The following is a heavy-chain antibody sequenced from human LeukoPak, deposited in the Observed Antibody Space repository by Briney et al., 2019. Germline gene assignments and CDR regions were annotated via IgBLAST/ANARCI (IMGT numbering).Heavy chain of an antibody. CDR3: ARDPYSSSSIGWYYDL. J-gene: IGHJ2*01. CDR2: IYHSGST. Sequence: SETLSLTCAVSGGSISSGGYSWSWIRQPPGKGLEWIGYIYHSGSTYYNPSLKSRVTISVDRSKNQFSLKLSSVTAADTAVYYCARDPYSSSSIGWYYDLWGRGTLVTVSS. CDR1: GGSISSGGYS. V-gene: IGHV4-30-2*01. D-gene: IGHD6-6*01.